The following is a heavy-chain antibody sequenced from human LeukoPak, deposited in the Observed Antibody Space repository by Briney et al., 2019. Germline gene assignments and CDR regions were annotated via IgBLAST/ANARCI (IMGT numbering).Heavy chain of an antibody. CDR1: GFRFSSYA. CDR2: ISYDGSNK. CDR3: ARDSAREWLPDYYFDS. J-gene: IGHJ4*02. Sequence: GGSLRLSCAASGFRFSSYAMHWVRQAPGKGLEWVAVISYDGSNKYYADSVKGRFTISRDNSKNTLYLQMNSLRAEDTAVYYCARDSAREWLPDYYFDSWGQGTLVTVSS. D-gene: IGHD5-24*01. V-gene: IGHV3-30-3*01.